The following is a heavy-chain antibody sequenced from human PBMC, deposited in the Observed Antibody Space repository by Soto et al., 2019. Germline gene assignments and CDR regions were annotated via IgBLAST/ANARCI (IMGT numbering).Heavy chain of an antibody. D-gene: IGHD3-10*01. V-gene: IGHV4-30-2*01. Sequence: SETLSLTCAVSGGSISSGGYSWSWIRQPPGQGLEWIGYIYHSGSTYYNPSLKSRVTISVDRSKNQFSLKLSSVTAADTAVYYCARAGSGSYDYYYYGIDVWGQGTTVTVSS. CDR2: IYHSGST. J-gene: IGHJ6*02. CDR1: GGSISSGGYS. CDR3: ARAGSGSYDYYYYGIDV.